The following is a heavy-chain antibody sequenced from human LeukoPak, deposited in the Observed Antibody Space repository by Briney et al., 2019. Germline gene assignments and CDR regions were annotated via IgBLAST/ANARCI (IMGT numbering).Heavy chain of an antibody. CDR2: INPSGGST. Sequence: GASVRVSCKASGYTFTSYYMHWVGQAPGQGLEWMGIINPSGGSTSYAQKLQGRVTMTTDTSTSTAYMELRSLRSDDTAVYYCARGGSGYVVPAAKTPGAYNWFDPWGQGTLVTVSS. CDR1: GYTFTSYY. V-gene: IGHV1-46*01. D-gene: IGHD2-2*01. J-gene: IGHJ5*02. CDR3: ARGGSGYVVPAAKTPGAYNWFDP.